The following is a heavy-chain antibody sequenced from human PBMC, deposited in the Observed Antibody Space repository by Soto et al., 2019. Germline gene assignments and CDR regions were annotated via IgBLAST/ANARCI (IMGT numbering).Heavy chain of an antibody. CDR3: ARLGGYYQSLDT. D-gene: IGHD3-3*01. V-gene: IGHV4-34*01. CDR1: GGSFSGYF. CDR2: SNHRGST. Sequence: SETLSLTCAVHGGSFSGYFWTWIRQAPGKGLEWIGESNHRGSTNYNPSLTSRVTISVDTSKSQFSLKLNSVTAADTAVYYCARLGGYYQSLDTWGQGTLVTVSS. J-gene: IGHJ5*02.